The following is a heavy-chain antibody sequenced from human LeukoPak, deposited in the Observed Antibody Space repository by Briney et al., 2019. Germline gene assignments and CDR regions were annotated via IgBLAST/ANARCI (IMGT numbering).Heavy chain of an antibody. J-gene: IGHJ4*02. Sequence: PGGSLRLSCAASGFTFSSYSMNWFRQAPGKGLEWVSSISSSSSYIYYADSVKGRFTISRDNAKNSLYLQMNSLRAEDPGVYHCARALEQCLERVRWGQGTLVTVSS. CDR1: GFTFSSYS. V-gene: IGHV3-21*01. D-gene: IGHD6-19*01. CDR3: ARALEQCLERVR. CDR2: ISSSSSYI.